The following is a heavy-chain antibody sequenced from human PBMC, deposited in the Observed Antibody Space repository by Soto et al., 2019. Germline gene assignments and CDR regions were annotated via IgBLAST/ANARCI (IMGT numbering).Heavy chain of an antibody. CDR2: ISGNSGNT. Sequence: EVQLMESGGGLVEPGGSLRLSCAASGFTFSNYAMTWVRQAPGKGLERVSAISGNSGNTFYAGSVKGLFTISRANSKNSAHLQLNSLSAEDPALYYRALVDGSTLRHYFLHYWCQGTLFTVSS. V-gene: IGHV3-23*01. CDR1: GFTFSNYA. CDR3: ALVDGSTLRHYFLHY. J-gene: IGHJ4*02. D-gene: IGHD2-15*01.